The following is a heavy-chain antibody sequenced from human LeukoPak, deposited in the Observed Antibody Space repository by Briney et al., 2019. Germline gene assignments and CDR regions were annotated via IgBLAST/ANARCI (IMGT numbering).Heavy chain of an antibody. CDR1: GFTFSSYW. J-gene: IGHJ3*02. CDR2: IKSEGSST. D-gene: IGHD4-23*01. V-gene: IGHV3-74*01. CDR3: ARALRWAGFDI. Sequence: GGSLRLSCAGSGFTFSSYWMHWVRQAPGKGLVWVSRIKSEGSSTSYADSVKGRFTISRDNAKNTLYLQMNSLRAEDTAVYYCARALRWAGFDIWGQGTMVTVSP.